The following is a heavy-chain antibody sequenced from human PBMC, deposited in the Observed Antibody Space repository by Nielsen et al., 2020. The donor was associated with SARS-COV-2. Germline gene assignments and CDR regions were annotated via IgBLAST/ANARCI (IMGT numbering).Heavy chain of an antibody. Sequence: WIRQPPGKGLEWVAAISYDGSNKYYADSVKGRFTTSRDNSKNTLYLQMNSLRAEDTAVYYCAKDAMSIAVAGTRPGYYYYYGMDVWGQGTTVTVSS. D-gene: IGHD6-19*01. CDR3: AKDAMSIAVAGTRPGYYYYYGMDV. V-gene: IGHV3-30*18. J-gene: IGHJ6*02. CDR2: ISYDGSNK.